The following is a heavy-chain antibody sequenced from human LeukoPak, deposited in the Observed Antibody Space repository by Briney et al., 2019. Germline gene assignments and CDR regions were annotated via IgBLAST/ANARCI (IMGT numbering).Heavy chain of an antibody. CDR1: GGSISSGGYY. D-gene: IGHD3-22*01. V-gene: IGHV4-31*03. J-gene: IGHJ4*02. Sequence: PSQTLSLTCTVSGGSISSGGYYWGWIRQHPGKGLEWIGYIYYSGSTYYNPSLKSRVTISVDTSKNQFSLKLSSVTAADTAVYYCARFRIDSSGYYLGEQGFDYWGQGTLVTVSS. CDR2: IYYSGST. CDR3: ARFRIDSSGYYLGEQGFDY.